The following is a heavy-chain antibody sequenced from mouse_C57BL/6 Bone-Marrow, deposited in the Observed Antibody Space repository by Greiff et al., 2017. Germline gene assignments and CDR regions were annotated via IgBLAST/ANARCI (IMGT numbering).Heavy chain of an antibody. J-gene: IGHJ4*01. CDR1: GYSITSGYY. CDR2: ISYDGSN. Sequence: ESGPGLVKPSQSLSLTCSVTGYSITSGYYWNWIRQFPGNKLEWMGYISYDGSNNYNPSLKNRISITRDTSKNQFFLKLNSVTTEDTATXYCARGGTGTYAMDYWGQGTSVTVSS. V-gene: IGHV3-6*01. D-gene: IGHD4-1*01. CDR3: ARGGTGTYAMDY.